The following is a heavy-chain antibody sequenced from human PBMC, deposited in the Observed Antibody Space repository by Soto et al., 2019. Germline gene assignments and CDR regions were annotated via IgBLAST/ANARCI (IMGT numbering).Heavy chain of an antibody. Sequence: SETLSLTCAVYGGSFSGYYWSWIRQPPGKGLEWIGEINHSGSTNYNPSLKSRVTISVDTSKNQFSLKLSSVTAADTAVYYCARAGRDIVVVVAATAFDYWGQGTLVTVSS. CDR2: INHSGST. CDR3: ARAGRDIVVVVAATAFDY. CDR1: GGSFSGYY. D-gene: IGHD2-15*01. V-gene: IGHV4-34*01. J-gene: IGHJ4*02.